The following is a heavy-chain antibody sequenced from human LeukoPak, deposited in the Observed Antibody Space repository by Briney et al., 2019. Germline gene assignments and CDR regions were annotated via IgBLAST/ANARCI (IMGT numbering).Heavy chain of an antibody. V-gene: IGHV4-61*01. CDR2: IYYSGST. Sequence: PSETLSLTCTVSGGSVSSGSYYWSWIRQPPGKGLEWIGYIYYSGSTNYNPSLKSRVTISVDTSKNQFSLKLSSVTAADTAVYYCARGRGSYAQDAFDIWGQGTMVTVSS. D-gene: IGHD1-26*01. J-gene: IGHJ3*02. CDR1: GGSVSSGSYY. CDR3: ARGRGSYAQDAFDI.